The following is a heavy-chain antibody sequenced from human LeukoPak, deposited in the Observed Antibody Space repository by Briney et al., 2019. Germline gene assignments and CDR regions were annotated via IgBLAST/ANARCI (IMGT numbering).Heavy chain of an antibody. CDR1: GYSFTSYW. CDR3: ASQSMTTVTAAALDI. CDR2: IYPGDSDT. J-gene: IGHJ3*02. V-gene: IGHV5-51*01. D-gene: IGHD4-17*01. Sequence: GESLKISCKGSGYSFTSYWIGWVRQMPGKGLEWMGIIYPGDSDTRYSPSFQGQVTISADKSISTAYLQWSSLKASDTAMYYCASQSMTTVTAAALDIWGQGTMVTVSS.